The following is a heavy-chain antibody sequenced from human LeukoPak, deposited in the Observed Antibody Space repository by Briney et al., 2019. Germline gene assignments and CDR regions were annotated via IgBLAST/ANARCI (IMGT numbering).Heavy chain of an antibody. J-gene: IGHJ1*01. Sequence: LETLSLICNVSGDSVSSGYWSWIRQSPGKGLEWIGFIQDSGITDYNPSLKSRLLMSVDTSKNQFSLNLRSVTAAGTAVYYCAGRGHRYSRDWGQGILVTISS. CDR1: GDSVSSGY. D-gene: IGHD2-15*01. CDR2: IQDSGIT. CDR3: AGRGHRYSRD. V-gene: IGHV4-4*09.